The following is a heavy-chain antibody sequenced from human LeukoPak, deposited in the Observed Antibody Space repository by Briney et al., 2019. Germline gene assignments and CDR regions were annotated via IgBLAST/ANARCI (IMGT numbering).Heavy chain of an antibody. V-gene: IGHV3-30*04. D-gene: IGHD3-10*01. Sequence: PGRSLRLSCAASGFTFSMYAMYWVRQAPGKGLEWVAVISYDGSNKYYGDSVKGRFTISRDNSKNTLYLQMNSLRAEDTALYYCARDRDYYYGSGSYYLGPSDYWAREPWSPSPQ. CDR2: ISYDGSNK. CDR1: GFTFSMYA. CDR3: ARDRDYYYGSGSYYLGPSDY. J-gene: IGHJ4*02.